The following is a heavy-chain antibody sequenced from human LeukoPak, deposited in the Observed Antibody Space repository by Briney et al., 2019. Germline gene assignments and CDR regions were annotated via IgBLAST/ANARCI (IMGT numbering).Heavy chain of an antibody. Sequence: GESLKISCKGSGYSFTSYWIGWVRQMPGKGLEWMGIIYPGDSDTRYSPSFQGQVTISADKSTMTAYLQWSGLKASDTAIYYCARQSIGTGDCYYFDYWGQGTLVTDSS. J-gene: IGHJ4*02. V-gene: IGHV5-51*01. CDR2: IYPGDSDT. CDR3: ARQSIGTGDCYYFDY. D-gene: IGHD2-21*02. CDR1: GYSFTSYW.